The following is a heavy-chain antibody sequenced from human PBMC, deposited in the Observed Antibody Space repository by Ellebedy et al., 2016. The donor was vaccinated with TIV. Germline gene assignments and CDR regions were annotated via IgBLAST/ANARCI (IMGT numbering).Heavy chain of an antibody. J-gene: IGHJ4*02. CDR3: GPYQQRGTLDY. CDR1: GFTFSRYA. D-gene: IGHD1/OR15-1a*01. V-gene: IGHV3-23*01. Sequence: GESLKISCAASGFTFSRYAMSWVRQAPGKGLEWVSTISGLEWGGGGSTFYATSVKGRFTISRDNSRDTLYLQMNSLRAEDTAIYFCGPYQQRGTLDYWGQGTLVTVSS. CDR2: ISGLEWGGGGST.